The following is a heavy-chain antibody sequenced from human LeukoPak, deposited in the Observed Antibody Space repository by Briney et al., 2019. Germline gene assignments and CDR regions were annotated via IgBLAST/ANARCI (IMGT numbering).Heavy chain of an antibody. CDR3: ARVRGLQYSGGGALDI. CDR1: GYSFNSYS. Sequence: GASVKVSGKTSGYSFNSYSISWVRQAPGHGLEWMGWISIYNGNTNHAQKVKSRVTMTTDTSTSTAYMERRSLTSDDTAVYYCARVRGLQYSGGGALDIWGQGTVVSVSS. CDR2: ISIYNGNT. D-gene: IGHD3-16*01. J-gene: IGHJ3*02. V-gene: IGHV1-18*01.